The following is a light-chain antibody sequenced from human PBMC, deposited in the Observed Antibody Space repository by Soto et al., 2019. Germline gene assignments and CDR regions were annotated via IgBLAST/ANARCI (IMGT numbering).Light chain of an antibody. CDR3: AAWDGSLNAYV. J-gene: IGLJ1*01. CDR1: SSNIGSNA. Sequence: QSVLTQPPSASWTPGQRVTISCSGSSSNIGSNAVNWYQQFPGTAPKLLIYTDNQRPSGVPDRFSGSKSGTSASLAISGLQSEDEADYFCAAWDGSLNAYVFGTGTKLTVL. CDR2: TDN. V-gene: IGLV1-44*01.